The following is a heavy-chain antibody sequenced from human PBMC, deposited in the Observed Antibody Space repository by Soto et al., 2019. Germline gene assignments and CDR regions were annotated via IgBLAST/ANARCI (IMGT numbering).Heavy chain of an antibody. J-gene: IGHJ4*02. CDR2: AYHTGST. D-gene: IGHD6-19*01. V-gene: IGHV4-59*13. CDR3: ARRLFGSGWTLDS. CDR1: GASITTYY. Sequence: PSETLSLTCDVSGASITTYYWSWIRQAPGKGLEWIGNAYHTGSTDYNSSLRSRVTISVDTSKNQFSLNMNSVTAADTAVYYCARRLFGSGWTLDSWGQGALVTVS.